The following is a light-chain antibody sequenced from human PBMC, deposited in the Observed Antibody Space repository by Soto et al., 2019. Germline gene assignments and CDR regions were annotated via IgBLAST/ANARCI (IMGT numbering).Light chain of an antibody. Sequence: IVMTQSPATLSESPGERATLSCRASQSVSSNLAWYQQKRGQAPRLLIYGTSTRATGIPARCSGSGSGTEFTLTISSLQSEDFAVYYCQQYNKWPLTFGGGTKVEIK. V-gene: IGKV3-15*01. CDR3: QQYNKWPLT. CDR2: GTS. CDR1: QSVSSN. J-gene: IGKJ4*01.